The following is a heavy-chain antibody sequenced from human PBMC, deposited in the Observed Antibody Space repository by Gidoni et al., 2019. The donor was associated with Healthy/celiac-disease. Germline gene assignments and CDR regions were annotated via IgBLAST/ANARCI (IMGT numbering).Heavy chain of an antibody. V-gene: IGHV3-30-3*01. J-gene: IGHJ5*02. Sequence: VQLVESGGGVVQPGRSRRLSCAASGFTLISYAMPRVRQAPGKGLEWGAVISYDGSNKYYADSVKGRFTISRDNSKNTLYLQMNSLRAEDTAVYYCARGSSVENGELDPWGQGTLVTVSS. CDR1: GFTLISYA. CDR3: ARGSSVENGELDP. CDR2: ISYDGSNK. D-gene: IGHD1-1*01.